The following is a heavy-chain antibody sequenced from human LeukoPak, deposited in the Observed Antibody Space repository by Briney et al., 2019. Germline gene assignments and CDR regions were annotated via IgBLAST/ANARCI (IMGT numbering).Heavy chain of an antibody. J-gene: IGHJ5*02. CDR3: ARSVGIAVENWFDP. Sequence: GASVKVSCKASGYSFTSNYIHWVRQAPGQGLEWMGMIYPRDGSTSYAQKFQGRVTVTRDTSTSTVHMELSGLRSEDTAVYYCARSVGIAVENWFDPWGQGTLVTVSS. D-gene: IGHD6-19*01. V-gene: IGHV1-46*01. CDR2: IYPRDGST. CDR1: GYSFTSNY.